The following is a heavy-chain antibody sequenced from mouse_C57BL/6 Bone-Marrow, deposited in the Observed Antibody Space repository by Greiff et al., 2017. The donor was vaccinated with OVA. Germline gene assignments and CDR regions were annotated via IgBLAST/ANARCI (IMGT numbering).Heavy chain of an antibody. CDR3: TTRLRDIGY. CDR2: IYPGNSDT. CDR1: GYTFTSYG. D-gene: IGHD3-1*01. J-gene: IGHJ2*01. Sequence: VQLQQSGTVLVRPGASVTMSCKTSGYTFTSYGMHWVKQTPVQGLEWIGAIYPGNSDTSYNQKFKGKAKLTAVKSSSTAYMELSSLTNEDSAVYYCTTRLRDIGYWGQGTTLTVSS. V-gene: IGHV1-5*01.